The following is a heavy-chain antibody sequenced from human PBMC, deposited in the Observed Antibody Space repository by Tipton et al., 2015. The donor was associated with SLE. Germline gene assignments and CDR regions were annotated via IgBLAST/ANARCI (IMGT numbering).Heavy chain of an antibody. CDR2: INHSGNT. CDR3: ARRERETYKGLRYFDWTIRSYLAY. Sequence: GLVKPSETLSLTCTVSGGSISSHYWSWIRQPPGKGLEWIGEINHSGNTDYSPSLKSRVTISVDTSKNQFSLKLSSVTAADTAVYYCARRERETYKGLRYFDWTIRSYLAYWSQGTLVTVSS. V-gene: IGHV4-34*01. D-gene: IGHD3-9*01. CDR1: GGSISSHY. J-gene: IGHJ4*02.